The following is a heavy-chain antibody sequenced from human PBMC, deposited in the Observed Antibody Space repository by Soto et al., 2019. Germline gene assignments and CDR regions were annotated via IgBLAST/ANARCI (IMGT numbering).Heavy chain of an antibody. V-gene: IGHV2-5*02. CDR2: IYWDDDK. Sequence: QITLKESGPTLVKPTQTLTLTCTFSGFSLSTSGVAVGWIRQPPGKALEWLAPIYWDDDKRYSPSLKSRLTVTKDTSKNQVALTMTNMDPVDTATYFCAHKSLSGYYHDYWGQGTLVTVSS. J-gene: IGHJ4*02. CDR1: GFSLSTSGVA. D-gene: IGHD3-22*01. CDR3: AHKSLSGYYHDY.